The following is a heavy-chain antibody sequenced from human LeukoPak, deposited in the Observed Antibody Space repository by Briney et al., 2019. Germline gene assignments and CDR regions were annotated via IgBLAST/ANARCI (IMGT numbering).Heavy chain of an antibody. CDR2: ISSSSSYI. CDR1: GFTFSSYS. Sequence: PGGSLRLSCAASGFTFSSYSMNWVRQAPGKGLEWVSSISSSSSYIYYADSVKGRFTISRDNAKNPLCLQMNSLRAEDTAVYYCAREAGRWLQFLDYWGQGTLVTVSS. D-gene: IGHD5-24*01. V-gene: IGHV3-21*01. CDR3: AREAGRWLQFLDY. J-gene: IGHJ4*02.